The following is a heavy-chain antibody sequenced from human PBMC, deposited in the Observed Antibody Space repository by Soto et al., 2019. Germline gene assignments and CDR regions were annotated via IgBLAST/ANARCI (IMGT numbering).Heavy chain of an antibody. CDR1: GFTFTSYS. V-gene: IGHV3-48*01. CDR3: ARAYSGRLPRRADYYYALDV. D-gene: IGHD2-15*01. Sequence: GGSLRLSCAASGFTFTSYSMNWVRQAPGQGLEWVSYITSKSTTIKYADSVKGRFTVSRDNARNSMFLQMNSVTVGDTAVYYCARAYSGRLPRRADYYYALDVWGQGTMVTVSS. J-gene: IGHJ6*02. CDR2: ITSKSTTI.